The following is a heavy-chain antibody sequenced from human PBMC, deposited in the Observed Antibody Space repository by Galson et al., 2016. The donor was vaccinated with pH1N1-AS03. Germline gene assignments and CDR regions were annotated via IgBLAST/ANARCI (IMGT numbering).Heavy chain of an antibody. J-gene: IGHJ3*02. Sequence: SLRLSCAASGFTFRNYAMSWVRQAPGKGLEWVSTVSDSGDRTYYANSVKGLFTISRDNSKNTLYLQVNTLTAEDTAMYYCAKGISDTWNPFDIWGQGTMITVSS. CDR1: GFTFRNYA. D-gene: IGHD1-1*01. CDR2: VSDSGDRT. V-gene: IGHV3-23*01. CDR3: AKGISDTWNPFDI.